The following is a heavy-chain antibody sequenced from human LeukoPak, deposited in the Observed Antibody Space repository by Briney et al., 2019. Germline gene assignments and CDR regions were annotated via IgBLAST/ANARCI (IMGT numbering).Heavy chain of an antibody. CDR1: GYTFTGYY. CDR2: INPNSGGT. V-gene: IGHV1-2*02. Sequence: ASVKVSCKASGYTFTGYYMHWVRQAPGQGLEWMGWINPNSGGTNYAQKFQGRVTMTRDTSISTAYMELSRLRSDDTAVYYCARVAGVRSLAGGAFDIWGQGTMVTVSS. CDR3: ARVAGVRSLAGGAFDI. D-gene: IGHD3-3*01. J-gene: IGHJ3*02.